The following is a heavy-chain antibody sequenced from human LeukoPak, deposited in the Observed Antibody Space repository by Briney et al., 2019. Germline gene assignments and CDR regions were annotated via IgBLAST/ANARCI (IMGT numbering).Heavy chain of an antibody. CDR2: IYSGGST. V-gene: IGHV3-53*01. CDR3: ARGGAHYNYYMYV. CDR1: GFTVSSSY. Sequence: PGSPLRFSCAPPGFTVSSSYMSWVRKSPGKGLEWVSVIYSGGSTYYADSAKGRFTISRANSQNTLYLQMNSLRAEDTAVYYCARGGAHYNYYMYVWGKGTTVTVSS. J-gene: IGHJ6*03.